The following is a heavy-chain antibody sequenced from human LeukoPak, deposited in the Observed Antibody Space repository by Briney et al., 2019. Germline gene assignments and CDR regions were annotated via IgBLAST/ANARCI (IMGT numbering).Heavy chain of an antibody. V-gene: IGHV3-9*01. J-gene: IGHJ6*02. CDR3: ARAGGSRYYYAMDV. Sequence: GGSLRLSCAASGFTFDDYGMHWVRHAPGKGLEGVSGISWNSDSVGYADSVKGRFTISRDNAENSLYLQMNSLRAEDTAFYYCARAGGSRYYYAMDVWGQGTTVTVSS. D-gene: IGHD3-16*01. CDR2: ISWNSDSV. CDR1: GFTFDDYG.